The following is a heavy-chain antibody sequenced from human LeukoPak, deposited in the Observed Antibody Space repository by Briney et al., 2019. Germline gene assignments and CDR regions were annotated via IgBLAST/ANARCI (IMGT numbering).Heavy chain of an antibody. CDR2: ISAYNGNT. V-gene: IGHV1-18*01. CDR3: ARDRFGVLRYFDWLLILDY. D-gene: IGHD3-9*01. CDR1: GYTFTSYG. Sequence: GASVKVSCKASGYTFTSYGISWVRQAAGQGLEWMGWISAYNGNTNYAQKLQGRVTMTTDTSTSTAYMELRSLRSDDTAVYYCARDRFGVLRYFDWLLILDYWGQGTLVTVSS. J-gene: IGHJ4*02.